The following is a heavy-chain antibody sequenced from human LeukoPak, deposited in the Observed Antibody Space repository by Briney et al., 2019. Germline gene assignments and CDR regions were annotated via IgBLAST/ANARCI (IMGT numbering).Heavy chain of an antibody. CDR3: ARDLYGDGDAFDI. V-gene: IGHV4-4*02. CDR1: GGSISSSNW. D-gene: IGHD4-17*01. CDR2: IYHSGST. Sequence: SGTLSLTCAVSGGSISSSNWWRWVRPPPGKGLEWIGEIYHSGSTNYNPSLKSRVTISVDKSKNQFSLELSSVTAADTAVYYCARDLYGDGDAFDIWGQGTIVTVSS. J-gene: IGHJ3*02.